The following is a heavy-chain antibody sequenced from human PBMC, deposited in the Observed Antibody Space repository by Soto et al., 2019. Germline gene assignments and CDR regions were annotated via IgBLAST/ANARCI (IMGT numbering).Heavy chain of an antibody. CDR1: GGSFSGYY. D-gene: IGHD2-2*01. CDR2: INHSGST. J-gene: IGHJ4*02. V-gene: IGHV4-34*01. Sequence: PSETLSLTCAVYGGSFSGYYWSWIRQPPGKGLEWIGEINHSGSTNYNPSLKSRVTISVDTSKNQFSLKLSSVTAADTAVYYCARGRRVVVAAAMVPLDYWGQGTLVTVSS. CDR3: ARGRRVVVAAAMVPLDY.